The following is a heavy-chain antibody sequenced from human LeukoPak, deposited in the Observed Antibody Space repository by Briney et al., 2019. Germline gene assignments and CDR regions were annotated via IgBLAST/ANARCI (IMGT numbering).Heavy chain of an antibody. Sequence: GGSLRLSCAASGFTFNNYWMLWVRQAPGMGRVWVSRIKSDGNDTTCADSVKGRFTISRDNPKNTLSLKMNTQRGGDTSVYHCLYHGSGVTSSLESYWGEGIL. CDR3: LYHGSGVTSSLESY. CDR2: IKSDGNDT. V-gene: IGHV3-74*01. J-gene: IGHJ4*02. D-gene: IGHD2-15*01. CDR1: GFTFNNYW.